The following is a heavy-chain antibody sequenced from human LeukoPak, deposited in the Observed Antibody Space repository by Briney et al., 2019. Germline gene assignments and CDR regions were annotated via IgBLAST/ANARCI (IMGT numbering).Heavy chain of an antibody. D-gene: IGHD5-24*01. J-gene: IGHJ3*02. CDR1: GYTFTGYY. V-gene: IGHV1-2*02. CDR2: INPNSGGT. CDR3: ARDREIVEMATIPAI. Sequence: GASVKVSCKASGYTFTGYYMHWVRQAPGQGLEWMGWINPNSGGTNYAQKFQGRVTMTRDTSISTAYMELSRLRSDDTAVYYCARDREIVEMATIPAIWGQGTMVTVSS.